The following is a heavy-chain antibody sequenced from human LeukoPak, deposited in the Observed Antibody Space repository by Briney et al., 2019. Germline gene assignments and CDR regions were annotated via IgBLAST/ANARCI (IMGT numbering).Heavy chain of an antibody. J-gene: IGHJ4*02. CDR2: ILPIFGTA. Sequence: SGKVSCKASGRTFSSYSVSWVRHAPGQGLEWMGGILPIFGTANYAQKFQGRVTITADESTSTAYMELSSLRSEDTTAYYCARGSGFFDYWGQGTLVTVS. V-gene: IGHV1-69*01. D-gene: IGHD3-3*01. CDR1: GRTFSSYS. CDR3: ARGSGFFDY.